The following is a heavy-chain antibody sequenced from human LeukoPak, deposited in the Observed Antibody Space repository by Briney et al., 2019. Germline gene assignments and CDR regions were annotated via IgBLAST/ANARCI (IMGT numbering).Heavy chain of an antibody. CDR3: ATLIDIVVGFDP. J-gene: IGHJ5*02. Sequence: SETLSLTCAVYGGSFSGYYWSWIRQPPGKGLEWIGEINHSGSTNYNPSLKSRVTISVDTSKNQSSLKLSSVAAADTAVYYCATLIDIVVGFDPWGQGTLVTVSS. CDR2: INHSGST. D-gene: IGHD2-2*01. V-gene: IGHV4-34*01. CDR1: GGSFSGYY.